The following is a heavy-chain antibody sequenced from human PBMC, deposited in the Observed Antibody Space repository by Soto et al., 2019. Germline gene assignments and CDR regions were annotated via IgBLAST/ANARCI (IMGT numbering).Heavy chain of an antibody. J-gene: IGHJ5*02. V-gene: IGHV4-39*01. CDR3: ARNFLGLHTPNNWFDP. CDR2: IYYSGST. CDR1: GGSISSSSYY. Sequence: QLQLQESGPGLVKPSETLSLTCTVSGGSISSSSYYWGWIRQPPGKGLEWIGSIYYSGSTYYNPSLKSRVTISVDTSKNQFSLKLSSVTAADTAVYYCARNFLGLHTPNNWFDPWGQGSLVTVSS. D-gene: IGHD3-16*01.